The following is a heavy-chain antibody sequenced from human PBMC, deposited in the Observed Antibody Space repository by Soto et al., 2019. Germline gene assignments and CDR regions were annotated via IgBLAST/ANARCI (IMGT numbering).Heavy chain of an antibody. CDR3: ARHPERIAEIGWFDP. J-gene: IGHJ5*02. V-gene: IGHV3-73*01. CDR2: IRSKANNYAT. CDR1: GFTFSGSS. Sequence: EVQLVESGGGLVQPGESLKVSCAASGFTFSGSSIHWVRQASGKGLEWVGRIRSKANNYATAYAASVKGRFTISRDDSKNTAYLQMNSLKAEDTAVYYCARHPERIAEIGWFDPWGQGTLVTVSS. D-gene: IGHD6-13*01.